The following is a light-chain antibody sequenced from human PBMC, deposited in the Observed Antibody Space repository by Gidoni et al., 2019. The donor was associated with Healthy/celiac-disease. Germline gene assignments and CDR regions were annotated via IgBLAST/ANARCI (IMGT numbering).Light chain of an antibody. CDR2: AAS. V-gene: IGKV1-39*01. CDR3: QQSYSTPWT. CDR1: QSICSY. Sequence: DIQMTQSTSSLSASVGDRVTITCRASQSICSYLNWYQQKPGKAPKLLIYAASSLQSGVPSRFSGSGSGTDFTLTISSLQPEDFATYYCQQSYSTPWTFGQXTKVEIK. J-gene: IGKJ1*01.